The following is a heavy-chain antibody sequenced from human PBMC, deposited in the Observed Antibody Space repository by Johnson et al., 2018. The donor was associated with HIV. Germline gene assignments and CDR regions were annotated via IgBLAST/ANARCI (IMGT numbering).Heavy chain of an antibody. CDR1: GFTFSSYA. Sequence: QVQLVESGGGVVQPGRSLRLSCAASGFTFSSYAMHWVRQAPGKGLEWVAVISYDGGDKYYADSVKGRFTISRDNSKNTLYLQMNSLRAEDTAVYYCAKARGYDPYDAFDIWGQGTMVNVSS. J-gene: IGHJ3*02. V-gene: IGHV3-30*18. D-gene: IGHD5-12*01. CDR3: AKARGYDPYDAFDI. CDR2: ISYDGGDK.